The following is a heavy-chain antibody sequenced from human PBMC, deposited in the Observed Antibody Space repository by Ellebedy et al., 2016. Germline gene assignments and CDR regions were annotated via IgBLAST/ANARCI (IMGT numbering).Heavy chain of an antibody. Sequence: GGSLRLXXAASGFTFSSYGMHWVRQAPGKGLEWVAVISYDGSNKYYADSVKGRFTISRDNSKNTLYLQMNSLRAEDTAVYYCAKDRGSGIPDYWGQGTLVTVSS. D-gene: IGHD3-10*01. CDR1: GFTFSSYG. CDR2: ISYDGSNK. CDR3: AKDRGSGIPDY. J-gene: IGHJ4*02. V-gene: IGHV3-30*18.